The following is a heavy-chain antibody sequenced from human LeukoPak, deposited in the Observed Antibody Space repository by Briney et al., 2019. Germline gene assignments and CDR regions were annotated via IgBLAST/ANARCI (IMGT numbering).Heavy chain of an antibody. CDR1: GGSISSSSYQ. CDR3: ARRPRTYFDW. Sequence: PSETLSLTCTVSGGSISSSSYQWDWIRQPPGKGLEWIGSIYYSGSTYYNPSLKSRVTISVDTSKNQFSLKLTSVTAADTAVCYCARRPRTYFDWWGQGTLVTVSS. J-gene: IGHJ4*02. CDR2: IYYSGST. V-gene: IGHV4-39*01.